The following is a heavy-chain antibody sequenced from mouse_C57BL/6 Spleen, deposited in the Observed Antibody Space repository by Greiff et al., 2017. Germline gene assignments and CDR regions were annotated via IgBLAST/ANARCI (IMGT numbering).Heavy chain of an antibody. J-gene: IGHJ2*01. CDR3: ARAELPDY. CDR2: INPNNGGT. D-gene: IGHD4-1*01. CDR1: GYTFTDYY. Sequence: EVQLQQSGPELVKPGASVKISCKASGYTFTDYYMNWVKQSHGKSLEWIGDINPNNGGTSYNQKFKGKATLTVDESSSTAYMELRSLTSEDSAVYYCARAELPDYWGQGTTLTVSS. V-gene: IGHV1-26*01.